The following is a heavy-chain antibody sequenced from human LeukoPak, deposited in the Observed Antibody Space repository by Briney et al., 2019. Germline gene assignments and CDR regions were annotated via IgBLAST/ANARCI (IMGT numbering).Heavy chain of an antibody. D-gene: IGHD3-10*01. CDR1: GDSVCSNSGC. Sequence: SQTLSLTCAISGDSVCSNSGCWIWLRQSPSRGLEWLGYTCYRSKWCNDYALSVKGRITINQDPSNHQFSLQLNSVTPEDTAVYYRAGDPYISVSPEDWFGSSREARQVSVSS. J-gene: IGHJ5*01. CDR3: AGDPYISVSPEDWFGS. V-gene: IGHV6-1*01. CDR2: TCYRSKWCN.